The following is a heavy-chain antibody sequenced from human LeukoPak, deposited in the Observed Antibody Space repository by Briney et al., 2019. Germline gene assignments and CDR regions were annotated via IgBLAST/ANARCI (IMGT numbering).Heavy chain of an antibody. CDR1: GYTFTGYY. Sequence: ASVKVSCKASGYTFTGYYMHWVRQAPGQGLEWMGIINPSGGSTSYAQKFQGRVTMTRDTSTSTVYMELSSLRSEDTAVYYRARGRAARPGGDAFDIWGQGTMVTVSS. CDR3: ARGRAARPGGDAFDI. CDR2: INPSGGST. J-gene: IGHJ3*02. D-gene: IGHD6-6*01. V-gene: IGHV1-46*01.